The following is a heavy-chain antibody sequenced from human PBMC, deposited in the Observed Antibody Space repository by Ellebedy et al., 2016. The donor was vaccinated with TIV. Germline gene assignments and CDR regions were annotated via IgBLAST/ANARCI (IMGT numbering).Heavy chain of an antibody. V-gene: IGHV3-48*04. J-gene: IGHJ3*02. CDR2: ISSSSSTI. D-gene: IGHD5-24*01. CDR1: GFTFSSYS. Sequence: GESLKISXAASGFTFSSYSMNWVRQAPGKGLEWVSYISSSSSTIYYADSVKGRFTISRDNAKNSLYLQMNSLRAEDTAVYYCARADGYNSDDAFDIWGQGTMVTVSS. CDR3: ARADGYNSDDAFDI.